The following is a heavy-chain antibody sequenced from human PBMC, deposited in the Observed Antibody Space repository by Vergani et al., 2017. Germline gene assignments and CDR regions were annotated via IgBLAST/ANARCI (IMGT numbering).Heavy chain of an antibody. CDR1: GGSISSGDHC. CDR2: IFYSGTT. V-gene: IGHV4-31*11. CDR3: ARVDTQVPATSHFYYMDV. J-gene: IGHJ6*03. Sequence: QVQLQESGPGVVKPSQTLSLTCAVSGGSISSGDHCWTWIRQRPGKGLEWIGYIFYSGTTYDNPSLRSRLTISVDTSQNQFSLKLRSVTAADTAEYYCARVDTQVPATSHFYYMDVWGKGTTVVVSS. D-gene: IGHD6-25*01.